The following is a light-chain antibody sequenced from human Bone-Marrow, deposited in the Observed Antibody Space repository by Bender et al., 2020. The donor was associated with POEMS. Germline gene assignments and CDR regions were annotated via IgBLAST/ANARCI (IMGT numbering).Light chain of an antibody. CDR1: SSDVGSYNR. CDR3: QSYDSSLSGWV. V-gene: IGLV2-18*02. J-gene: IGLJ3*02. CDR2: ANS. Sequence: QSALAQPPSVSGSPGQSVTISCTGTSSDVGSYNRVSWYQQPPGTAPKLLIYANSIRPSGVPDRFSGSKSGTSASLAITGLQAEDEADYHCQSYDSSLSGWVFGGGTKVTVL.